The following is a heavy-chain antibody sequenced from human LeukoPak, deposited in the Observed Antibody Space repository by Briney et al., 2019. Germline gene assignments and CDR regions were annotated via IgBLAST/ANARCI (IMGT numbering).Heavy chain of an antibody. CDR1: GFTFRSYA. V-gene: IGHV3-48*04. D-gene: IGHD1-1*01. Sequence: GGSLRLSCAASGFTFRSYAMQWVRQAPGKGLEWVSYITYNSGTIFYADSVKGRFTFSRDNARNSLYLQMNSLRADDTAIYYCAREGGWNDFDYWGQGTLVTVSS. CDR2: ITYNSGTI. J-gene: IGHJ4*02. CDR3: AREGGWNDFDY.